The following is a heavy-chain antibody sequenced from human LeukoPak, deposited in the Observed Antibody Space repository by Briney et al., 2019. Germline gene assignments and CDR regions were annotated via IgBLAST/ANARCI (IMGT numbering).Heavy chain of an antibody. V-gene: IGHV3-21*01. D-gene: IGHD4-17*01. J-gene: IGHJ4*02. CDR2: ISSGSSAI. CDR3: ARGHTAVTRHFDF. CDR1: GFTFSSYA. Sequence: GGSLRLSCAASGFTFSSYAMSWVRQAPGKGLEWVSIISSGSSAIFSADALKGRFTISRDDAKNLLYLNMNSLRAEDTAVYYCARGHTAVTRHFDFWGQGTLVTVSS.